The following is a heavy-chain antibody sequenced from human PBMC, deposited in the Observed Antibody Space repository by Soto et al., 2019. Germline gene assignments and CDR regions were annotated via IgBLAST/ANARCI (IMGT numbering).Heavy chain of an antibody. J-gene: IGHJ4*02. Sequence: PGGSLRLSCAASGFTFSDAWMSWVRQAPGKGLEWVGRIKSKGSGGTTDYPAPVKGRFTISRDDSKNTLYLQMNSLKTEDTAVYYCRWSASINYYFDHWGQGTLVTVSS. CDR2: IKSKGSGGTT. V-gene: IGHV3-15*01. D-gene: IGHD3-3*01. CDR1: GFTFSDAW. CDR3: RWSASINYYFDH.